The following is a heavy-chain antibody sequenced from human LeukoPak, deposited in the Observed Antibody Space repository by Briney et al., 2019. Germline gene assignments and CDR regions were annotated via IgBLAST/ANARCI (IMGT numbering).Heavy chain of an antibody. CDR3: ARSTPTGTKGSFDY. Sequence: SETLSLTCSVSGGSISRYYWSWIRQPPGKGLEWIGYIYYSGSTKYNPSLKSRVTISVDTSKNQFSLKLSSVTAADTAVYYCARSTPTGTKGSFDYWGQGTLVTVFS. J-gene: IGHJ4*02. CDR2: IYYSGST. CDR1: GGSISRYY. V-gene: IGHV4-59*08. D-gene: IGHD1-1*01.